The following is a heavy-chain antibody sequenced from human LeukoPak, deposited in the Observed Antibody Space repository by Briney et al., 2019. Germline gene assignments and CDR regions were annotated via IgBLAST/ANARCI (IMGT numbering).Heavy chain of an antibody. J-gene: IGHJ4*02. Sequence: ASVKVSCKASGYTFTRYYMHRVRQAPGQGLEWMGWINPNSGGTNYAQKFQGRGTMTRDTSISTAYMELSRLRSDDTAVYYCARAARITMVRGVPGVDYWGQGSLVTVYS. CDR2: INPNSGGT. CDR1: GYTFTRYY. D-gene: IGHD3-10*01. CDR3: ARAARITMVRGVPGVDY. V-gene: IGHV1-2*02.